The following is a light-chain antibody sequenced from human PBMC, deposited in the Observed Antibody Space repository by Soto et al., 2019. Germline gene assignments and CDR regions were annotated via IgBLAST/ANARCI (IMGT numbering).Light chain of an antibody. CDR2: GAS. CDR3: QQYGSSPQWT. J-gene: IGKJ1*01. Sequence: EIVLTQSPGTLSLSPGERATLSCRASQSVSSSYLAWYQQKPGLAPRLLIYGASSRATGIPDRFSGSGSGTDFTLTISRLEPEDFAVYYCQQYGSSPQWTFGQGTKVDIK. V-gene: IGKV3-20*01. CDR1: QSVSSSY.